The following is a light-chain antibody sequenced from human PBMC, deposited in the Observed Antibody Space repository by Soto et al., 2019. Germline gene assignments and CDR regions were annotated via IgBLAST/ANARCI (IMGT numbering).Light chain of an antibody. CDR3: QQYGSSLLT. V-gene: IGKV3-20*01. CDR2: GAS. J-gene: IGKJ4*01. Sequence: EIVLTQSPGTLSLSPGERASLSCRASQSVSSEKLAWYQQKPGQAPRLLIFGASGRATGIPERFSGSGSRTDFSLTISRLEPEDSAVYYCQQYGSSLLTFGGGTKVEIK. CDR1: QSVSSEK.